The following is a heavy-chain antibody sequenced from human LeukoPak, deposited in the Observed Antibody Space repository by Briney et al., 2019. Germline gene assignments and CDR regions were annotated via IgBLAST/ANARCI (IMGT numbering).Heavy chain of an antibody. D-gene: IGHD6-6*01. CDR1: GFTFSSCW. V-gene: IGHV3-7*01. CDR3: ARDELWYSSSGLAFDI. Sequence: GGSLRLSCAASGFTFSSCWMSWVRQAPGKGLEWVANIKQDGSEKYYVDSVKGRFTISRDNAKNSLYLQMNSLRAEDTAVYYCARDELWYSSSGLAFDIWGQGTMVTVSS. J-gene: IGHJ3*02. CDR2: IKQDGSEK.